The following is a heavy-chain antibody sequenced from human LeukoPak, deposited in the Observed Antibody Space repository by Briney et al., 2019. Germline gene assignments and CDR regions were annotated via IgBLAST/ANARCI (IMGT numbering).Heavy chain of an antibody. D-gene: IGHD6-19*01. Sequence: SVKVSCKASGGTFSSYAISWVRQAPGQGLEWMGGIIPIFGTANYAQKFQGRVTMTEDTSTDTAYMELSSLRSEDTAVYYCATISSSGWYPYYFDYWGQGTLVTVSS. CDR2: IIPIFGTA. V-gene: IGHV1-69*06. J-gene: IGHJ4*02. CDR1: GGTFSSYA. CDR3: ATISSSGWYPYYFDY.